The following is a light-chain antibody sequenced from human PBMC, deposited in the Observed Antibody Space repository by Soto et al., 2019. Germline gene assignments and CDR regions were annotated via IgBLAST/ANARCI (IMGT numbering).Light chain of an antibody. CDR3: QQYNNWPRT. CDR2: DAS. Sequence: EIVKMQVPATSSVSPGERATLSCSANQSVSSNLAWYQQKPGQAPRLLIYDASTRATGIPVRFSGSGSGTEFTLPISSLQSEDFAVYYCQQYNNWPRTFGQGTKVDIK. CDR1: QSVSSN. J-gene: IGKJ1*01. V-gene: IGKV3-15*01.